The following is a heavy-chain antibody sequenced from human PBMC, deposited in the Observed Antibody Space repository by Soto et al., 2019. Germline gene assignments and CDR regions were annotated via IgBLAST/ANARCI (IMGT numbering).Heavy chain of an antibody. D-gene: IGHD3-10*01. CDR1: GFTVSSHY. Sequence: EVQLVESGGGLVQPGGSLRLSCAASGFTVSSHYINWVRQAPGKGLDWVSVIYNSGTSFYADSVKGRFTVSRDTAKNSVFLQMSSLRAEDTVVYFCARGTWIVRGLIPDAFDIWGQGTMVTVSS. V-gene: IGHV3-66*01. CDR2: IYNSGTS. CDR3: ARGTWIVRGLIPDAFDI. J-gene: IGHJ3*02.